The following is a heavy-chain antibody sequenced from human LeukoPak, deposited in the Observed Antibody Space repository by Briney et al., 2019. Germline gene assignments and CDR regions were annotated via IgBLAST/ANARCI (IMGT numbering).Heavy chain of an antibody. V-gene: IGHV4-59*08. D-gene: IGHD3-22*01. J-gene: IGHJ4*02. Sequence: PSETLSLTSTVSGGSISSYYWSWIRQPPGKGLEWIGYIYYSGSTNYNPSLKSRVTISVDTSKNQFSLKLSSVTAADTAVYYCARHESYYDSSLWGQGTLVTVSS. CDR3: ARHESYYDSSL. CDR2: IYYSGST. CDR1: GGSISSYY.